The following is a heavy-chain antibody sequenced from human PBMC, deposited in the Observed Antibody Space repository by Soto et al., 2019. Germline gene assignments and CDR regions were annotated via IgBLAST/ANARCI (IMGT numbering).Heavy chain of an antibody. J-gene: IGHJ6*02. CDR2: ISSSSSTI. D-gene: IGHD2-8*01. CDR1: GFTFSSYS. Sequence: GGSLRLSCAASGFTFSSYSMNWVRQAPGKGLEWVSYISSSSSTIYYADSVKGRFTISRDNAKNSLYLQMNSLRDEDTAVYYCAREGRYCTNGVCYPEVYYYYYGMDVWGQGTTVTVSS. CDR3: AREGRYCTNGVCYPEVYYYYYGMDV. V-gene: IGHV3-48*02.